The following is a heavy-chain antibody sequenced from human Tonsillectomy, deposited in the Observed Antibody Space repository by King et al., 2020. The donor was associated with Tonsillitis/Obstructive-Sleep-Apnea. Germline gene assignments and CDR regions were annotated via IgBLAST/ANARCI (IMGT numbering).Heavy chain of an antibody. CDR3: AKALRSSTGTTYYYGMDV. D-gene: IGHD1-7*01. V-gene: IGHV3-23*04. J-gene: IGHJ6*02. CDR2: ISGSGGST. Sequence: VQLVESGGGLVQPGGSLRLSCAASGFTFSIYAMSWVRQAPGKGLEWVSAISGSGGSTYYADFVKGRFTISRDYSKNTLYLQMNSLRAEDTAVYYCAKALRSSTGTTYYYGMDVWGQGTTVTVSS. CDR1: GFTFSIYA.